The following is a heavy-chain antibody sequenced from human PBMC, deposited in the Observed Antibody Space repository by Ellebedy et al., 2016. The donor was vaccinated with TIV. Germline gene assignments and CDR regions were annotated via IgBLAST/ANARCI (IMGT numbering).Heavy chain of an antibody. V-gene: IGHV1-69*13. J-gene: IGHJ5*02. D-gene: IGHD3-3*01. Sequence: SVKVSCXASGGTFSSYAISWVRQAPGQGLEWMGGIIPIFGTANYAQKFQGRVTITADESTSTAYMELSSLRSEDTAVYYCARFSLFGVDNWFDPWGQGTLVTVSS. CDR1: GGTFSSYA. CDR3: ARFSLFGVDNWFDP. CDR2: IIPIFGTA.